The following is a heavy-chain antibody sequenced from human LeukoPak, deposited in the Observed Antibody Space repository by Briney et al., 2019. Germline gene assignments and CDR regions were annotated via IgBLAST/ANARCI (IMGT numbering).Heavy chain of an antibody. CDR1: GFTVSRTY. CDR2: IYSDGRN. CDR3: ARVLQDTAARPTHYFDY. D-gene: IGHD6-6*01. V-gene: IGHV3-66*01. Sequence: GGSLRLSCAASGFTVSRTYMNWVRQAPGKGLEWVSVIYSDGRNFYADSVKGRFTISRDDSKNILYLQVSSLRAEDTAVYYCARVLQDTAARPTHYFDYWGQGTLVAVSS. J-gene: IGHJ4*02.